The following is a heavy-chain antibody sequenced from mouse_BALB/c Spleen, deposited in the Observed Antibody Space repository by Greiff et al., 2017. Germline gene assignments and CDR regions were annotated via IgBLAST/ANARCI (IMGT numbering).Heavy chain of an antibody. CDR3: ARDYCNYEKGFSYYAMDY. J-gene: IGHJ4*01. Sequence: QVQLQQSGAELVRPGSSVKISCKASGYAFSSYWMNWVKQRPGQGLEWIGQIYPGDGDTNYNGKFKGKATLTADKSSSTAYMQLSSLTSEDSAVYFCARDYCNYEKGFSYYAMDYWGQGTSVTVSS. V-gene: IGHV1-80*01. D-gene: IGHD2-1*01. CDR2: IYPGDGDT. CDR1: GYAFSSYW.